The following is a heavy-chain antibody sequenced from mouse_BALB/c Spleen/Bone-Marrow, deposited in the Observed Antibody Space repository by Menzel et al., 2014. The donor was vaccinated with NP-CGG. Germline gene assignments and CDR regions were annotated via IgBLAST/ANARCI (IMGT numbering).Heavy chain of an antibody. J-gene: IGHJ4*01. D-gene: IGHD4-1*01. Sequence: EVKLVESGAELVKPGASVKLSCTASGFNIKDTYMHWVKQRPEQDLEWIGRIDAANGNTKYDPKFQGKATITADTSSNTAYLQLSSLTSEDTAVYYCARWEYYAMDYWGQGTSVTVSS. CDR3: ARWEYYAMDY. CDR1: GFNIKDTY. V-gene: IGHV14-3*02. CDR2: IDAANGNT.